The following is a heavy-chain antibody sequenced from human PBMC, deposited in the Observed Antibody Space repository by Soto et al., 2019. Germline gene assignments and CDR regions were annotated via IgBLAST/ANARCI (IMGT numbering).Heavy chain of an antibody. V-gene: IGHV3-30*18. D-gene: IGHD6-19*01. Sequence: QVQLVESGGGVVQPGRSLRLSCAASGFTFSSYGMHWVRQAPGKGLEWVALISYEGSNKYYADSVKGRFTISRDNFYITLNLQMNRLRAEYTGVYYCAKPIIVAGLDHWGQGTLVSVSS. CDR1: GFTFSSYG. CDR3: AKPIIVAGLDH. CDR2: ISYEGSNK. J-gene: IGHJ4*02.